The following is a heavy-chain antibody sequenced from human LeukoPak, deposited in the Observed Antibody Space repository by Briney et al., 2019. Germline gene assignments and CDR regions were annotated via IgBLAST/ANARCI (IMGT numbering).Heavy chain of an antibody. D-gene: IGHD3-16*02. Sequence: SETLSLTCTVSGGSMSSGGYYWSWIRQHPGKGLEWIGYTYYSGSTYYNPSLKSRVTISVDTSKNQFSLKLSSVTAADTAVYYCARASDMITFGGVIVPLWGQGTLVTVSS. CDR3: ARASDMITFGGVIVPL. CDR1: GGSMSSGGYY. CDR2: TYYSGST. J-gene: IGHJ4*02. V-gene: IGHV4-31*03.